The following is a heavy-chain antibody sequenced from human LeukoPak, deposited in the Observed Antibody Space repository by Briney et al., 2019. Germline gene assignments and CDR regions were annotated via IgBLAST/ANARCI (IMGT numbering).Heavy chain of an antibody. Sequence: ASVKVSCKVSGYTLTELSMHWVRQAPGKGLEWMGGFDPEDGETIYAQKFQGRVTMTEDTSTDTAYMELSSLRSEDTAVYYCATAYSSGWPIGNWFDPWGQGTRVTVSS. CDR1: GYTLTELS. CDR3: ATAYSSGWPIGNWFDP. J-gene: IGHJ5*02. CDR2: FDPEDGET. D-gene: IGHD6-19*01. V-gene: IGHV1-24*01.